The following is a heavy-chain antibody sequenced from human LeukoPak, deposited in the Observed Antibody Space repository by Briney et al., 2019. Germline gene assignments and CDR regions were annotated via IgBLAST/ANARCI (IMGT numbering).Heavy chain of an antibody. J-gene: IGHJ4*02. CDR1: GYTFTSYY. CDR2: INPSGGST. D-gene: IGHD3-10*01. CDR3: ARAQQLRGFSY. V-gene: IGHV1-46*01. Sequence: ASVKVSCKASGYTFTSYYMHWVRQALGQGLEWMGIINPSGGSTSYAQKFQGRVTMTRDTSTSTVYMELSSLRSEDTAVYYCARAQQLRGFSYWGQGTLVTVSS.